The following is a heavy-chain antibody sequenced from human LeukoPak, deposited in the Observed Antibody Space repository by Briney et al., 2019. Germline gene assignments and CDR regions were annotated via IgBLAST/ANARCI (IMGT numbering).Heavy chain of an antibody. CDR1: GGSFSGYY. V-gene: IGHV4-34*01. D-gene: IGHD6-19*01. CDR3: ASMIAVAGGSDS. CDR2: INHSGST. Sequence: SETLSLTCAVYGGSFSGYYWSWIRQPPGKGLEWIGEINHSGSTNYNPSLKSRVTISVDTSKNQFSLKLSSVTAADTAVYYCASMIAVAGGSDSWGQGTLVTVSS. J-gene: IGHJ4*02.